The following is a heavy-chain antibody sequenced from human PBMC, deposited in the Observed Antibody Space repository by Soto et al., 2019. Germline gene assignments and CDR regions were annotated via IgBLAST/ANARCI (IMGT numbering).Heavy chain of an antibody. V-gene: IGHV1-18*01. CDR3: ARLIRVVVITLSETIDY. CDR1: GYTFTSYG. Sequence: GASVKVSCKASGYTFTSYGISWVRQAPGQGLEWMGWISAYNGNTNYAQKLQGRVTISVDTSKNQFSLKLSSVTAADTAVYYCARLIRVVVITLSETIDYWGQGTLVTVSS. J-gene: IGHJ4*02. CDR2: ISAYNGNT. D-gene: IGHD3-22*01.